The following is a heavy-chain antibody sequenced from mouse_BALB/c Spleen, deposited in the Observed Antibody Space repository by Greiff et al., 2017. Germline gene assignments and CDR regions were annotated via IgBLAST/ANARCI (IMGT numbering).Heavy chain of an antibody. Sequence: ESGPGLVKPSQSLSLTCTVTGYSITSDYAWNWIRQFPGNKLEWMGYISYSGSTSYNPSLKSRISITRDTSKNQFFLQLNSVTTEDTATYYCASELTGTMDFDVWGAGTTVTVSS. J-gene: IGHJ1*01. CDR2: ISYSGST. V-gene: IGHV3-2*02. D-gene: IGHD4-1*01. CDR3: ASELTGTMDFDV. CDR1: GYSITSDYA.